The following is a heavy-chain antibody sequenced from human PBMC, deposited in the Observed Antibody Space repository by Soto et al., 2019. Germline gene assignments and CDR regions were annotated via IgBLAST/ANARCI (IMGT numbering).Heavy chain of an antibody. J-gene: IGHJ4*02. CDR2: IGISGDT. CDR1: GFTFSKFD. Sequence: GGSLRLSCEASGFTFSKFDMHWVRQPTGKGLEWVSTIGISGDTYYAVSVKGRFTISRDNAKNSLSLQINSLRAGDTALYFCARGQEVGAHFFDSWGQGTQVTVSS. D-gene: IGHD2-15*01. CDR3: ARGQEVGAHFFDS. V-gene: IGHV3-13*04.